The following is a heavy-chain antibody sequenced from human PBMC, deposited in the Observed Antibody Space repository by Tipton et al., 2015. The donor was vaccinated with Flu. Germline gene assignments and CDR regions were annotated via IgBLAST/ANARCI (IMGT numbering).Heavy chain of an antibody. CDR1: GDSISSYY. J-gene: IGHJ3*01. CDR2: IYSSGST. V-gene: IGHV4-4*08. Sequence: TLSLTCTVSGDSISSYYWSWIRQPPGKRLEWIGYIYSSGSTNYNPSLKSQVTISPDTSKNQFSLRLTYETAADTAVYYCARRGRTVRDAFDVWGQGTMVTVSS. D-gene: IGHD3-10*01. CDR3: ARRGRTVRDAFDV.